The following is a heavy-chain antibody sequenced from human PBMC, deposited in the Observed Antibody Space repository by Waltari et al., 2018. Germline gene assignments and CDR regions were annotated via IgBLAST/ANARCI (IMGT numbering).Heavy chain of an antibody. Sequence: EVQLVESGGGLVQPGGYLRLSCAASGFSCSSYWRTWFRQARGKGLEWVASINEDGSEKQYVDSVKGRFTISRDNAKNSLYLQMNSLRADDTAVYYCARDSTRRFDYWGQGTLVTVSS. J-gene: IGHJ4*02. V-gene: IGHV3-7*01. CDR2: INEDGSEK. CDR3: ARDSTRRFDY. CDR1: GFSCSSYW. D-gene: IGHD6-6*01.